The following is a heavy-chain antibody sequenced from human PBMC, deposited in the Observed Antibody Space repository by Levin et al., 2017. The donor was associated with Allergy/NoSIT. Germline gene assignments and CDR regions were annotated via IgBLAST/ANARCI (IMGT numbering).Heavy chain of an antibody. D-gene: IGHD1-26*01. CDR1: GFSFSTYG. Sequence: PGGSLRLSCAASGFSFSTYGIQWVRQAPGKGREWVALITSDGSNKYYADPVKGRFTISRDNSKNTVYLQMNSLRAEDTAVYYCAKGGGFDYWGLGTVVTVSS. CDR3: AKGGGFDY. V-gene: IGHV3-30*18. CDR2: ITSDGSNK. J-gene: IGHJ4*02.